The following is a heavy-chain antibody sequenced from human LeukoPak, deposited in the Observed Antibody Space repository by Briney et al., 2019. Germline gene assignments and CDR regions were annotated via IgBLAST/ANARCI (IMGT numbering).Heavy chain of an antibody. Sequence: GGSLRLSCAASGFTFSSYAMTWVRQAPGKGLEWVSAISDSGGSTFYADSVKGRVSISRDNSKNTLYLQMNSLRVEDTALYYCARDFWDDFEYFDLWGRGTLVTVSS. CDR2: ISDSGGST. CDR1: GFTFSSYA. D-gene: IGHD3-3*01. J-gene: IGHJ2*01. V-gene: IGHV3-23*01. CDR3: ARDFWDDFEYFDL.